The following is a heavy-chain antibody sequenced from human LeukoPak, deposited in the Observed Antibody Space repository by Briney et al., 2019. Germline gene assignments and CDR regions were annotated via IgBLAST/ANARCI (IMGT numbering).Heavy chain of an antibody. D-gene: IGHD5-24*01. CDR2: INHSGST. J-gene: IGHJ5*02. CDR3: ARHKRWLQKGWFDP. CDR1: GGSFSGYY. V-gene: IGHV4-34*01. Sequence: SETLSLTCAVYGGSFSGYYWSWILQPPGKGLEWIGEINHSGSTNYNPTLKGRVTISVDTSKNQFSLKLSSVTAADTAVYYCARHKRWLQKGWFDPWGQGTLVTVSS.